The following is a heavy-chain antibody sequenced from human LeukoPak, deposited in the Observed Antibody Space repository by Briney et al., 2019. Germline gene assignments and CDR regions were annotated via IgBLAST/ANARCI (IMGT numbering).Heavy chain of an antibody. V-gene: IGHV3-23*01. D-gene: IGHD3-22*01. J-gene: IGHJ4*02. CDR3: AKSIPMIVVARLEY. CDR1: GFTFSSYA. CDR2: ISGSGGST. Sequence: GGSLRLSCAASGFTFSSYAMSWVRQAPGKGLEWVPAISGSGGSTYYADSVKGRFTISRDNSKNTLYPQMNSLRAEDTAVYYCAKSIPMIVVARLEYWGQGTLVTVSS.